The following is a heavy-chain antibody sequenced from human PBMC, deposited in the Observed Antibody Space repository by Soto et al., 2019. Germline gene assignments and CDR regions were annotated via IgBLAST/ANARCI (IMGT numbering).Heavy chain of an antibody. CDR2: INPNSGGT. V-gene: IGHV1-2*04. Sequence: ASVKVSCKASGYTFTGYYMHWVRQAPGQGLEWMGWINPNSGGTNYAQKFQGWVTVTRATSISTAYMELSRLRSDDTAVYYCAREPPYYDINDKTGYYYYYGMDVWGQGTTVTVSS. CDR3: AREPPYYDINDKTGYYYYYGMDV. CDR1: GYTFTGYY. D-gene: IGHD3-9*01. J-gene: IGHJ6*02.